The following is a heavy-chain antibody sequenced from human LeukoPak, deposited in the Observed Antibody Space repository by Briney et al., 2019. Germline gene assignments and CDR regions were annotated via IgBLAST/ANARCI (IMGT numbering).Heavy chain of an antibody. D-gene: IGHD3-22*01. Sequence: SETLSLTCAVYGGSFSGYYWSWIRQPPGKGLEWIGEINHSGSTNYNPSLKSRVTISVDTSKNQFSLKLSSVTAADTAVYYCARARYYYDSSGYYYDYYYYYMDVWGKGTTVTVSS. J-gene: IGHJ6*03. CDR3: ARARYYYDSSGYYYDYYYYYMDV. CDR2: INHSGST. V-gene: IGHV4-34*01. CDR1: GGSFSGYY.